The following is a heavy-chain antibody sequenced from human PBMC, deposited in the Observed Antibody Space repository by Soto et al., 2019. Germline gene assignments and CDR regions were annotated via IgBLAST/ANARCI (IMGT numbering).Heavy chain of an antibody. Sequence: PSETLSLTCAVSGESFSGIYWSWIRQSPGKGLEWIGEINHRGSTNYNPSLESRVTISIDTSEKQFSLRLRSVTAADTAVYYCARGRSIHSNNFYIWFDPWGQGTLVTVSS. CDR3: ARGRSIHSNNFYIWFDP. V-gene: IGHV4-34*01. D-gene: IGHD1-1*01. J-gene: IGHJ5*02. CDR2: INHRGST. CDR1: GESFSGIY.